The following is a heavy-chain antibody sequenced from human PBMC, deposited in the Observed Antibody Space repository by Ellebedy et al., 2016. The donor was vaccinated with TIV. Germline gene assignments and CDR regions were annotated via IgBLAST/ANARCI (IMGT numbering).Heavy chain of an antibody. CDR1: GFTFSSYS. J-gene: IGHJ6*02. CDR2: ISSSSSYI. CDR3: ASNKRGAVYYYYYGMDV. D-gene: IGHD1-26*01. Sequence: PGGSLRLSCAASGFTFSSYSMNWVRQAPGKGLEWVSSISSSSSYIYYADSVKGRFTISRDNAKNSLYLQMNSLRAEDTAVYYCASNKRGAVYYYYYGMDVWGQGTTVTVSS. V-gene: IGHV3-21*01.